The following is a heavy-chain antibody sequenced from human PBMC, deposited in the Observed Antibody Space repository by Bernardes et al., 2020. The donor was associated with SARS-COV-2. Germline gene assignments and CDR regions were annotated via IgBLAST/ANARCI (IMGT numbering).Heavy chain of an antibody. CDR3: AREQSGPYYFDH. V-gene: IGHV3-74*03. Sequence: GGSLRLSCVASGFTFGGHWMHWVRQAPGKGLVWISRIDNDGRSTTYEDSVKGRFTVSRDNAKNTLYLQMNSLRAEDTGVYYCAREQSGPYYFDHWGQGTLVTVSS. J-gene: IGHJ4*02. CDR1: GFTFGGHW. CDR2: IDNDGRST. D-gene: IGHD3-3*01.